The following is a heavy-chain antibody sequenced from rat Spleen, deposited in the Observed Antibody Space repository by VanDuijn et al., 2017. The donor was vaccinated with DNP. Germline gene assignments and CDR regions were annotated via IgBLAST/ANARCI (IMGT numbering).Heavy chain of an antibody. V-gene: IGHV2S12*01. CDR3: TRDWSRGPFAY. Sequence: QVQLKESGPGLVEPSQTLSLTCAVSGFSLTSYGVSWVRQPPGKGLEWIAGMSSDGHTYYYSVLESRLSISRDTSKSQVFLKMNSLQTEDTAIYFCTRDWSRGPFAYWGQGTLVTVSS. CDR1: GFSLTSYG. CDR2: MSSDGHT. J-gene: IGHJ3*01. D-gene: IGHD4-3*01.